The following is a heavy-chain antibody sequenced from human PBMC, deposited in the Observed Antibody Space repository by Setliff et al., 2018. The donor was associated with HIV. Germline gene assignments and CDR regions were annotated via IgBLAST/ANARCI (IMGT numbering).Heavy chain of an antibody. Sequence: TLSLTCAVSGGSMNSGGYSWSWIRQPPGKGLEWIGYIYHTGTTYKNPSLESRVSMSVDTSKNQFSLKLTSVTAADTAIYYCARGEGSRFLHFDYWGQGTPVTVSS. CDR3: ARGEGSRFLHFDY. CDR1: GGSMNSGGYS. J-gene: IGHJ4*02. D-gene: IGHD6-13*01. V-gene: IGHV4-30-2*01. CDR2: IYHTGTT.